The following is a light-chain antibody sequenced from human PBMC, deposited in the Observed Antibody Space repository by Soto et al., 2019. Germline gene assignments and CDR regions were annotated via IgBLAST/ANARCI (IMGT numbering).Light chain of an antibody. CDR3: SSYTSTSSLV. CDR2: EVT. J-gene: IGLJ1*01. V-gene: IGLV2-14*01. Sequence: QSALTQPASVSGSPGQSITISCTGTNRDVGAYNYVSWYQHHPGKAPKLMIYEVTNRPSGVSPRFSGSKSGNTASLTISGLQTEDEAEYSCSSYTSTSSLVFGTGTKVTVL. CDR1: NRDVGAYNY.